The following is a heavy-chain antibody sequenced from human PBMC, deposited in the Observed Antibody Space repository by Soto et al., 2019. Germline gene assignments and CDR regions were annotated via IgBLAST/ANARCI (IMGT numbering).Heavy chain of an antibody. CDR1: GFTFSSYG. Sequence: GGSLRLSCAASGFTFSSYGMHWVRQAPGKGLEWVAVIWYDGSNKYYADSVKGRFTISRDNSKNTLYLQMNSLRAEDTAVYYCARAYCGGDCYPDNYWGQGTLVTVSS. J-gene: IGHJ4*02. CDR2: IWYDGSNK. CDR3: ARAYCGGDCYPDNY. D-gene: IGHD2-21*02. V-gene: IGHV3-33*01.